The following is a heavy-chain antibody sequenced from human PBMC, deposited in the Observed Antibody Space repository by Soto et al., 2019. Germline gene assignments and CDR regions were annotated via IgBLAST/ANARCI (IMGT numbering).Heavy chain of an antibody. Sequence: QVQLVQSGAEVKKPGASVKVSCKASGYTFTGHYMHWVRQAPGQGLEWMGWINPNSGGANYAQKFQGRVTMTRDTSISTAYMELSRLRSDDTAVYYCAKNLLVTMPDGFDIWGQGTMVTVSS. CDR3: AKNLLVTMPDGFDI. CDR1: GYTFTGHY. D-gene: IGHD1-1*01. CDR2: INPNSGGA. V-gene: IGHV1-2*02. J-gene: IGHJ3*02.